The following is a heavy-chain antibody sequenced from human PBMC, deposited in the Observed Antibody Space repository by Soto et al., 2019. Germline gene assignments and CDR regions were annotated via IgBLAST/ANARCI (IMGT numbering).Heavy chain of an antibody. Sequence: SETLSLTCTVSGGSISSSSYYWGWIRQPPGKGLEWIGHIYYSGSTYYNPSLESRVTISVDTSKNQFSLKLSSVTAADTAVYYCARLVTAGSGKYYFYYMDVWGKGTTVTVSS. D-gene: IGHD3-10*01. CDR1: GGSISSSSYY. V-gene: IGHV4-39*01. CDR3: ARLVTAGSGKYYFYYMDV. CDR2: IYYSGST. J-gene: IGHJ6*03.